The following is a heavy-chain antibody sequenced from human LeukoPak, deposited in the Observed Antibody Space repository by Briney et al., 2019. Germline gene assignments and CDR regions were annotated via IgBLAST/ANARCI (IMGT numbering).Heavy chain of an antibody. CDR1: GGSISSYY. D-gene: IGHD2-8*02. Sequence: SETLSLTCTVSGGSISSYYWSWIRQPAGKGLEWIGRIYTSGSTNYNPSLKSRVTMSVDTSKNQFSLNLTSVTAADTAVYYCARDTGLTYYYYGMDVWGQGTTVTVSS. J-gene: IGHJ6*02. CDR2: IYTSGST. CDR3: ARDTGLTYYYYGMDV. V-gene: IGHV4-4*07.